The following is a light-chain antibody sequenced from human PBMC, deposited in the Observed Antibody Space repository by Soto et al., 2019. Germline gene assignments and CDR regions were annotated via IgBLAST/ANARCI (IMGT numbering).Light chain of an antibody. CDR1: QDISNY. Sequence: DIQMTQSPSAMSASVGDRVTITCRASQDISNYLAWFQQKPGKVPKRLIYAASSLQSGVPSRFGGSGSGTEFTLTITSLQPEDFATYYCLQPTSYTWTSGPAPKLDLK. CDR2: AAS. CDR3: LQPTSYTWT. J-gene: IGKJ1*01. V-gene: IGKV1-17*03.